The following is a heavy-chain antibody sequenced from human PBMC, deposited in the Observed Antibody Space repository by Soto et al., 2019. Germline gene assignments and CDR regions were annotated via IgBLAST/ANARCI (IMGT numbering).Heavy chain of an antibody. CDR3: ARDPSGDFVVVMAL. D-gene: IGHD3-3*01. V-gene: IGHV1-18*01. CDR2: ISAYNGNT. CDR1: GYTFTSYG. Sequence: ASVKVSCKASGYTFTSYGISWVRQAPGQGLEWMGWISAYNGNTNYAQKLQGRVTMTTDTSTSTAYMELRSLRSDDTAVYYCARDPSGDFVVVMALWGQGTMVTVSS. J-gene: IGHJ3*01.